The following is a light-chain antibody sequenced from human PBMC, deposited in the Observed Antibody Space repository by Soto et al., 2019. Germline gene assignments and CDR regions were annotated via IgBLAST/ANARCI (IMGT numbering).Light chain of an antibody. Sequence: QLVLTQSPSASASLGASVTLTCTLSSGHSSYAISCHQQQPEKGPRFFLMLNSDGSHNKGDGIPDRFSGSSSVTERYLTISRLQSEDEADYYCQTWGTGIRVFGGGTKLTVL. J-gene: IGLJ3*02. V-gene: IGLV4-69*01. CDR2: LNSDGSH. CDR1: SGHSSYA. CDR3: QTWGTGIRV.